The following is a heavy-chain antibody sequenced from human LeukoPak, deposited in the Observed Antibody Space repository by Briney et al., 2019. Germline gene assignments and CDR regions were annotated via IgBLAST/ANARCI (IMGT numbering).Heavy chain of an antibody. Sequence: GASVKVSCKASGYTFTGYYMHWVRQAPGQGLEWMGWINPNSGGTNYAQKFQGRVTMTRDTSISTAYMELSRLRSDDTAVYYCARTQMTTVVNIGYWGQGTLVTVSS. CDR1: GYTFTGYY. CDR2: INPNSGGT. CDR3: ARTQMTTVVNIGY. V-gene: IGHV1-2*02. D-gene: IGHD4-23*01. J-gene: IGHJ4*02.